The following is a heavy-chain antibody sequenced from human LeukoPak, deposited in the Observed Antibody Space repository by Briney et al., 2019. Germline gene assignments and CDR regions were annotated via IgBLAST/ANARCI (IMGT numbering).Heavy chain of an antibody. D-gene: IGHD3-10*01. CDR3: ARAIGYYYGSGSLRY. J-gene: IGHJ4*02. Sequence: PGGSLRLSCAASGFTFSSYSMNWVRQAPGKGLEWVSYISSSSTTIYYADSVKGRFTISRDNAKNSLYLQMNSLRAEDTAVYYCARAIGYYYGSGSLRYWGQGTLVTVSS. CDR2: ISSSSTTI. V-gene: IGHV3-48*04. CDR1: GFTFSSYS.